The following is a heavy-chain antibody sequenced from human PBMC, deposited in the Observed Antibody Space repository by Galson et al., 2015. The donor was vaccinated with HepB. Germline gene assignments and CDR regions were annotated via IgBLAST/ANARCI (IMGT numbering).Heavy chain of an antibody. J-gene: IGHJ4*02. V-gene: IGHV1-18*01. D-gene: IGHD6-13*01. CDR1: GYTFTNYG. CDR3: ARAYSSSHYDY. CDR2: ISAYNGNT. Sequence: SVKVSCKASGYTFTNYGISWVRQAPGQGLGWMGWISAYNGNTNYVQRFQGRVTMTTDTSTSTAYMELRSLRSDDTAVYYCARAYSSSHYDYWGQGTLVTVSS.